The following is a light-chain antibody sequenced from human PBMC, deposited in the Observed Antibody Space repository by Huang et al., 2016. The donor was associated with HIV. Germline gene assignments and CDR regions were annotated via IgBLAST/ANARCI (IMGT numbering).Light chain of an antibody. J-gene: IGKJ2*01. Sequence: EIVLTQSPATLSLSPGERATLSCRASQSVSSYLAWYPQKPGQAPRLLIYDASIRATGIPARFRGSGSGTDFTLTISSLEPEDFAVYYCQQRSNWPPYTFGQGTKLELK. CDR3: QQRSNWPPYT. CDR1: QSVSSY. CDR2: DAS. V-gene: IGKV3-11*01.